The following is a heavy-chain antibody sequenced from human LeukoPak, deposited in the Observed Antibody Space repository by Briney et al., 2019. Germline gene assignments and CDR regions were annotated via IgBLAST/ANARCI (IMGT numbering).Heavy chain of an antibody. CDR1: SGFP. D-gene: IGHD3-3*01. J-gene: IGHJ5*02. CDR3: AKGHRSSSSFFDA. Sequence: GESLRLSCAAFSGFPMSWVRQAPGKGLEWVSAINGRVGDTYYPDSVKGRFTISRDNSNNTLYLQMNSLRAEDTAVYYCAKGHRSSSSFFDAWGQGSLVTVSS. CDR2: INGRVGDT. V-gene: IGHV3-23*01.